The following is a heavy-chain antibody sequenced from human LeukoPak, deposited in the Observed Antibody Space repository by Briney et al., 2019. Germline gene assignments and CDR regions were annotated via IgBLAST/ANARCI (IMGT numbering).Heavy chain of an antibody. V-gene: IGHV4-59*01. CDR1: GGSISSYY. Sequence: SETLSLTCTVSGGSISSYYWSWIRQPPGKGLEWIGYIYYSGSTDYNPSLKSRVTISVDTSKNQFSLKLSSVTAADTAVYYCARDPTYRYWGQGTLVTVSS. CDR3: ARDPTYRY. J-gene: IGHJ4*02. CDR2: IYYSGST.